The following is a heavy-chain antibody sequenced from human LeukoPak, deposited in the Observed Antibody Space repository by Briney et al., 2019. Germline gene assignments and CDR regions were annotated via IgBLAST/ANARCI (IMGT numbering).Heavy chain of an antibody. CDR2: ISGSGGST. D-gene: IGHD3-22*01. Sequence: PGGSLRLSCAASGFTFSSYAMSWVRQAPGKGLEWVSAISGSGGSTHYADSVKGRFTISRDNSKNTLYLQMNSLRAEDTAVYYCAKGDMIVVVITTLFDYWGQGTLVTVSS. CDR3: AKGDMIVVVITTLFDY. V-gene: IGHV3-23*01. J-gene: IGHJ4*02. CDR1: GFTFSSYA.